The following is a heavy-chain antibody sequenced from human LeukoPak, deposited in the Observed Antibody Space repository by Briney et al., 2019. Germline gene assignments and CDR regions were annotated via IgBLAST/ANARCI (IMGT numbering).Heavy chain of an antibody. D-gene: IGHD3-9*01. Sequence: GASVKVSCKASGYTFTGYYMHWVRRAPGQGLEWMGWINPNSGGTNYAQKFQGRVTMTRDTSISTAYMELSRLRSDDTAVYYCATYYDILTGYYKTNFDYWGQGTLVTVSS. CDR2: INPNSGGT. V-gene: IGHV1-2*02. J-gene: IGHJ4*02. CDR1: GYTFTGYY. CDR3: ATYYDILTGYYKTNFDY.